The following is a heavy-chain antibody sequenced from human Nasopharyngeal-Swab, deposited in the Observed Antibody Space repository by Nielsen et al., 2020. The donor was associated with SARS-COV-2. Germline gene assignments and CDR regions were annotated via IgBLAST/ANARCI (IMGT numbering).Heavy chain of an antibody. CDR2: INPSGGST. V-gene: IGHV1-46*01. J-gene: IGHJ4*02. D-gene: IGHD5-12*01. CDR3: ARDQKYSGYDGSGY. Sequence: WVRQAPGQGLEWMGIINPSGGSTSYAQKFQGGVTMTRDTSTSTVYMELSSLRSEDTAAYYCARDQKYSGYDGSGYWGQGTLVTVSS.